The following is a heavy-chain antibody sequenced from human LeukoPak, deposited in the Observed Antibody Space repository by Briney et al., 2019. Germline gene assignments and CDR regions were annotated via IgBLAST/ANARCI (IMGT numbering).Heavy chain of an antibody. D-gene: IGHD6-19*01. CDR3: TKVVVSGSGDYFAS. CDR2: ISGSGETI. V-gene: IGHV3-23*01. CDR1: GFNFRSSA. J-gene: IGHJ4*02. Sequence: PGGSLRLSCAASGFNFRSSAMAWVRLTPGKGLEWVSSISGSGETIHNADSVKGRFVISRDNSKNTLTLLMNSLGAEDTAVYYRTKVVVSGSGDYFASWGQGTLVTVSS.